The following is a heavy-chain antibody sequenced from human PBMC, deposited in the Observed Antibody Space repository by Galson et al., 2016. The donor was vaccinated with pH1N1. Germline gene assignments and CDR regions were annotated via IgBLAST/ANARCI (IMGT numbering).Heavy chain of an antibody. Sequence: SLRLSCAASGFTFSNFWMHWVRQAPGKGLEWVANIRQDGSEKYYVDSVKGRFTISRDNAKNSLYLQMNSLTAEDMAVYYCARARFDPWGQGTLVTVSS. J-gene: IGHJ5*02. CDR1: GFTFSNFW. CDR2: IRQDGSEK. CDR3: ARARFDP. V-gene: IGHV3-7*01.